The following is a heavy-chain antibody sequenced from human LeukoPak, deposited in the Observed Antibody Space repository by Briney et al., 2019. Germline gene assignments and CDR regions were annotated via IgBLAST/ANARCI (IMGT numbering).Heavy chain of an antibody. Sequence: PSETLSLTCAVYGESFSGYYWSWIRQPPGKGLEWIGEINHSGSTNYNPSLKSRVTISVDTSKNQFSLKLSSVTAADTAVYYCARARRDGYNYGYWGQGTLVTVFS. CDR1: GESFSGYY. CDR3: ARARRDGYNYGY. J-gene: IGHJ4*02. V-gene: IGHV4-34*01. CDR2: INHSGST. D-gene: IGHD5-24*01.